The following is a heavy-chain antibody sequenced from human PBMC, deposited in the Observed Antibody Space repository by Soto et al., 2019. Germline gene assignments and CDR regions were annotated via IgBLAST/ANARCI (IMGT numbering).Heavy chain of an antibody. CDR3: ARERSIAARPFYYYYGMDV. Sequence: ASVKVSCKASGYTFTGYYMHWVRQAPGPGLEWMGWINPNSGGTNYAQKFQGRVTMTRDTSISTAYMELSRLRSDDTAVYYCARERSIAARPFYYYYGMDVWGQGTTVTVSS. CDR1: GYTFTGYY. CDR2: INPNSGGT. J-gene: IGHJ6*02. V-gene: IGHV1-2*02. D-gene: IGHD6-6*01.